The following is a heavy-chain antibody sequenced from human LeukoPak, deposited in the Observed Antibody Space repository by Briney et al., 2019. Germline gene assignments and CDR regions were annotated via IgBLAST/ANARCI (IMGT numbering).Heavy chain of an antibody. J-gene: IGHJ5*02. CDR1: GGSISSRSYY. D-gene: IGHD6-6*01. Sequence: SETLSLTCTVSGGSISSRSYYWGWIRQPPGKGLEWIGSIYYSGSTYYSPSLKSRVTISVDTSKNQFSLKLSSVTAADTAVYYCARSIATYGPTHNWFGPWGQGILVTVSS. CDR2: IYYSGST. V-gene: IGHV4-39*01. CDR3: ARSIATYGPTHNWFGP.